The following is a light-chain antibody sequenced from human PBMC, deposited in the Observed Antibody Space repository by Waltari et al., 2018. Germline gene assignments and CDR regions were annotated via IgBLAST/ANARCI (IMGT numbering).Light chain of an antibody. Sequence: QSALTQPASVSGSPGQSITISCPGPSSDVGFYNLFSWYQQHQNEAPKLMVYEVIERPSGVSNRFSGSKSGNTASLTISGLQAKDEADYYCCSYAGRNIWVFGGGTKLTVV. V-gene: IGLV2-23*02. CDR1: SSDVGFYNL. CDR2: EVI. J-gene: IGLJ3*02. CDR3: CSYAGRNIWV.